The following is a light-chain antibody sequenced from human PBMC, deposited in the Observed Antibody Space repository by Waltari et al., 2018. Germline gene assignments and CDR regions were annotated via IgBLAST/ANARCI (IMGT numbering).Light chain of an antibody. CDR2: VAS. J-gene: IGKJ1*01. CDR1: QSVPTN. Sequence: EIVMTQSPDTLSVAPGERVTLSCRASQSVPTNLAWYQQKPGQPPRLLIYVASTRATGVPARFSGSGSGTEFTLTISSLESEDFAVYYCQQAGSSPWTFGQGTKVDIK. CDR3: QQAGSSPWT. V-gene: IGKV3-15*01.